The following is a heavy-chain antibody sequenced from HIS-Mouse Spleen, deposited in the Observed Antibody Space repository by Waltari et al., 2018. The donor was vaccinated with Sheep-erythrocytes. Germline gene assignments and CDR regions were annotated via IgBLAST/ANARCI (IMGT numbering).Heavy chain of an antibody. Sequence: QITLKESGPTLVKPTQTLTLTCTFSGFPLSTSGVGVGWIRQPPGKALEWLALIYWDDDKRYSPSLKSRLTITKDTSKNQVVLTMTNMDPVDTATYYCAHRPPYYDFWSGYFDYWGQGTLVTVSS. CDR3: AHRPPYYDFWSGYFDY. CDR1: GFPLSTSGVG. V-gene: IGHV2-5*02. D-gene: IGHD3-3*01. J-gene: IGHJ4*02. CDR2: IYWDDDK.